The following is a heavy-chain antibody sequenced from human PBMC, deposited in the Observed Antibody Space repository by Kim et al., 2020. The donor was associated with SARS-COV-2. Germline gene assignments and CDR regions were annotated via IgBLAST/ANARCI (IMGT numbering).Heavy chain of an antibody. CDR2: IRSQANSYAT. J-gene: IGHJ3*02. CDR1: GFTFSGSA. Sequence: GGSLRLSCAASGFTFSGSAIHWVRQASGKGLEWVGRIRSQANSYATAYAASVRGRFTISRDDSKNTAYLQMSSLKTEDTAVYYCTRWGHNEIALDIWGQGTMVTVSS. V-gene: IGHV3-73*01. D-gene: IGHD3-16*01. CDR3: TRWGHNEIALDI.